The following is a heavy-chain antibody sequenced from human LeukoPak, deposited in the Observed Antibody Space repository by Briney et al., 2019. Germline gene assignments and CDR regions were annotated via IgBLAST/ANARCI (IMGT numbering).Heavy chain of an antibody. J-gene: IGHJ6*03. Sequence: GGSLRLSCAASGFTVSSNYMSWVRQAPGKGLEWVSVIYSGGSTYYADSVKGRFTISRDNSKNALYLQMNSLRAEDTAVYYCAREVDSSSDYYYYYYMDVWGKGTTVTVSS. CDR1: GFTVSSNY. V-gene: IGHV3-66*01. CDR2: IYSGGST. CDR3: AREVDSSSDYYYYYYMDV. D-gene: IGHD6-6*01.